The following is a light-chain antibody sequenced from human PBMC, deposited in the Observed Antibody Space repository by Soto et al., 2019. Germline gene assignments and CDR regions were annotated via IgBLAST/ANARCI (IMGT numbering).Light chain of an antibody. CDR2: AAS. CDR3: QQLNNYP. Sequence: DIQLTQSPSFLSASVGDRVTITCRASQGISSYLAWYQQKPGKAPKLLIYAASTLQSGVPSRFSGSGSGTEFTITISSLQPEDFATYYCQQLNNYPFGGGTKVEIK. J-gene: IGKJ4*01. CDR1: QGISSY. V-gene: IGKV1-9*01.